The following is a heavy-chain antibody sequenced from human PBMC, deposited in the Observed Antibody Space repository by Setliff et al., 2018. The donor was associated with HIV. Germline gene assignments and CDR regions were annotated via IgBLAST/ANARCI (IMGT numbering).Heavy chain of an antibody. J-gene: IGHJ3*02. CDR2: IFHNGNT. V-gene: IGHV4-39*01. CDR3: ARVDSSTPRAVYI. D-gene: IGHD5-12*01. CDR1: GGSISNTNSY. Sequence: PSETLSLTCTVSGGSISNTNSYWGWIRQPPGKGLEWIGSIFHNGNTYYNATLERRVAISVYTSKRQFSLRMNSVTAADTAVYYCARVDSSTPRAVYIWGQGTMVTVSS.